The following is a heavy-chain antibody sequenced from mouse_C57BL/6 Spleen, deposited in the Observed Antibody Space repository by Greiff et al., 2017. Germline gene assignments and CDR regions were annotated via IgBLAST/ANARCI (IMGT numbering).Heavy chain of an antibody. CDR2: IDPSDSYT. Sequence: QVHVKQPGAELVMPGASVKLSCKASGYTFTSYWMHWVKQRPGQGLEWIGEIDPSDSYTNYNQKFKGKSTLTVDKSSSTAYMQLSSLTSEDSAVYYCARGGYSNYGQGYWGQGTSVTVSS. V-gene: IGHV1-69*01. J-gene: IGHJ4*01. CDR1: GYTFTSYW. D-gene: IGHD2-5*01. CDR3: ARGGYSNYGQGY.